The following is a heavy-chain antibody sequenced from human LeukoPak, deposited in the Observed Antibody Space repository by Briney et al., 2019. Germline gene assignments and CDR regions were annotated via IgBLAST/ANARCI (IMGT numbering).Heavy chain of an antibody. CDR1: GGSISNYY. V-gene: IGHV4-59*01. CDR2: IYYTWST. CDR3: ARAHYYYYMDV. Sequence: PSETLSLTCTVSGGSISNYYWSWIRQPPGKGLEWIGYIYYTWSTSYNPSLKSRVTISVDTSKNQFSLNLTSVTAADTAVYYCARAHYYYYMDVWGKGTTVTVSS. J-gene: IGHJ6*03.